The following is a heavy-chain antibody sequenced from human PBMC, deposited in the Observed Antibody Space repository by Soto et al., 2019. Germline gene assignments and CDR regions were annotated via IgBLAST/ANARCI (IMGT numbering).Heavy chain of an antibody. CDR2: ISAYNGNT. CDR1: GYTFTSYG. CDR3: ARGTDVDDYYYYCGMDV. V-gene: IGHV1-18*04. Sequence: QVQLVQSGAEVKKPGASVKVSCKASGYTFTSYGISWVRQAPGQGLEWMGWISAYNGNTNYAQKLQGRVTMTTDTSTSTAYMELRSLRSDDTAVYYCARGTDVDDYYYYCGMDVWGQGTTVTVSS. J-gene: IGHJ6*02.